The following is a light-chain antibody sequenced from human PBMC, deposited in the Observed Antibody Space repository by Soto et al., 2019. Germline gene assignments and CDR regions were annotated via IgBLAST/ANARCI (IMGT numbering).Light chain of an antibody. CDR1: SSDIGSYNL. V-gene: IGLV2-23*02. Sequence: QSALTQPASVSGSPGQSITMSSTGTSSDIGSYNLVSWYQQHPGKAPKLMIYEATKRPSGVSNRFSGSKSGNTASLTISGLQAEDEADYYCCLYASSSTFIFGGGTKLTVL. CDR3: CLYASSSTFI. J-gene: IGLJ2*01. CDR2: EAT.